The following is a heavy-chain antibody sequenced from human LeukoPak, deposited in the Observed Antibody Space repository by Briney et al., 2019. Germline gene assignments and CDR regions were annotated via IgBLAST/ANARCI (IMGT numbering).Heavy chain of an antibody. J-gene: IGHJ4*02. V-gene: IGHV3-30*18. D-gene: IGHD3-9*01. CDR2: ISYDGSNK. CDR3: AEDRDISTGYLDY. Sequence: GGSLRLSCAASGFTFSRYGMHWVRQAPGKGLEWVAVISYDGSNKYYVDSVKGRFTISKDNSKNTLYLQMNSLRAEDTAVYYCAEDRDISTGYLDYWGRGTLLTVSS. CDR1: GFTFSRYG.